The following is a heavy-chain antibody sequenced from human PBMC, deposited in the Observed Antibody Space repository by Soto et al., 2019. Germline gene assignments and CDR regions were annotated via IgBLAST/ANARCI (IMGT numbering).Heavy chain of an antibody. J-gene: IGHJ5*02. CDR3: ARSTQAIEQVVLANWFDP. CDR1: GGTFSSYA. CDR2: IIPIFGTA. Sequence: QVQLVQSGAEVKKPGSSVKVSCKASGGTFSSYAISWVRQAPGQGLEWMGGIIPIFGTANYAQKFRGRVTITADEDTSTASVELGSLRSEDAAVAYCARSTQAIEQVVLANWFDPWGQGTLVTVSS. D-gene: IGHD6-13*01. V-gene: IGHV1-69*01.